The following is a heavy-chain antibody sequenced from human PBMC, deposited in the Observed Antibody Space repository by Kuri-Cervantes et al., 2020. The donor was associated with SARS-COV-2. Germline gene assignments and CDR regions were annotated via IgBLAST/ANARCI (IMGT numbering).Heavy chain of an antibody. CDR2: IYPGDSDT. V-gene: IGHV5-51*01. J-gene: IGHJ4*02. Sequence: GGSLRLSCKGSGYSFTSYWIGWVRQMPGKGPEWMGIIYPGDSDTRYSPSFQGQVTISADKSISTAYLQWSSLKASDTAMYYCARLNSSWYPHYFDYWGQGTLVTVSS. CDR3: ARLNSSWYPHYFDY. CDR1: GYSFTSYW. D-gene: IGHD6-13*01.